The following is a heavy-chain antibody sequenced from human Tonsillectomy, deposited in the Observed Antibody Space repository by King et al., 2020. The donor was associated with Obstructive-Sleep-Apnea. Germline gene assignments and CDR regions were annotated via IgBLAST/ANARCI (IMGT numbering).Heavy chain of an antibody. CDR1: GFTFDDYA. D-gene: IGHD3-22*01. J-gene: IGHJ6*02. V-gene: IGHV3-9*01. CDR3: AKGSYDSSGPYYYYYGMDV. CDR2: ISWNSGSI. Sequence: EVQLVESGGGLVQPGRSLRLSCAASGFTFDDYAMHWVRQAPGKGLEWVSGISWNSGSIGYADSVKGRFTISRDNAKNSLSLQMNSLGAEDTALYYCAKGSYDSSGPYYYYYGMDVWGQGTTVTVSS.